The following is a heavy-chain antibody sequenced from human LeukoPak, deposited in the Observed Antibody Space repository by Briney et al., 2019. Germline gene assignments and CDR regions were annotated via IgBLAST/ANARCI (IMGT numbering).Heavy chain of an antibody. D-gene: IGHD6-6*01. CDR2: INHSGST. V-gene: IGHV4-34*01. J-gene: IGHJ5*02. CDR3: ARVKWGPRAARPELYWFDP. CDR1: GGSFSGYY. Sequence: KPSETLSLTCAVYGGSFSGYYWSWIRQPPGEGLEWIGEINHSGSTNYNPSLKSRVTISVDTSKNQFSLKLSSVTAADTAVYYCARVKWGPRAARPELYWFDPWGQGTLVTVSS.